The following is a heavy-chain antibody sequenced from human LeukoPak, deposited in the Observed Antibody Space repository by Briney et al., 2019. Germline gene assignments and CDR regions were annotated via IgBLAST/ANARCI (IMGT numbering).Heavy chain of an antibody. CDR1: GYTFTNQW. J-gene: IGHJ4*02. V-gene: IGHV5-51*01. CDR3: ARHSDVIGEI. CDR2: IYARDSDT. Sequence: GESLKISCKASGYTFTNQWIGWVRQKSGSGLEWMGIIYARDSDTRYSPSFQGHVTISANTSINTAYLEWSRLEASDTGIYYCARHSDVIGEIWGQGTLVTVSS. D-gene: IGHD3-10*01.